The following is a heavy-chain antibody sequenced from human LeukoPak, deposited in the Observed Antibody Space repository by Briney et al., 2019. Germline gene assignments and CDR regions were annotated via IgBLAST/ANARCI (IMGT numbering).Heavy chain of an antibody. CDR3: AKAPYYDFWSGYYFYFDY. V-gene: IGHV3-23*01. D-gene: IGHD3-3*01. J-gene: IGHJ4*02. Sequence: GGSLRLSCAASGFTFSSYAMRWVRQAPGKGLEWVSAISGSGGSTYYADSVKGRFTISRDNSKNTLYLQMNSLRAEDTAVYYCAKAPYYDFWSGYYFYFDYWGQGTLVTVSS. CDR1: GFTFSSYA. CDR2: ISGSGGST.